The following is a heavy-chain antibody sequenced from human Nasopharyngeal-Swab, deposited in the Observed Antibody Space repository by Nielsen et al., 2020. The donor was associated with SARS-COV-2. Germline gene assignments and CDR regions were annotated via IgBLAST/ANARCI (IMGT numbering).Heavy chain of an antibody. V-gene: IGHV1-3*01. Sequence: ASVKVSCKASGYSFTNYVIHWVRQAPGQRLEWMGWINADNGNTKYSQKFQGRVTITRDTSASTAYMELSGLRSEDTALYYCARDRWVGGSSWHDYWGQGTLVTVSS. CDR3: ARDRWVGGSSWHDY. D-gene: IGHD6-13*01. J-gene: IGHJ4*02. CDR1: GYSFTNYV. CDR2: INADNGNT.